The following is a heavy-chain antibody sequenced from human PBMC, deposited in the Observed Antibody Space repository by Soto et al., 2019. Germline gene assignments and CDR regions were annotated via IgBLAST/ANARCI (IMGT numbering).Heavy chain of an antibody. CDR2: FYSSGSI. Sequence: SETLSLTCFVSGYSITAGGYYWSWIRHHPGKGLEWIGSFYSSGSIIYNPSLRSRVSISGDTSSNQFSMSLTSVTAADTARYYCARMYSSGSGWFHPWRQGTLVTVTS. V-gene: IGHV4-31*03. CDR1: GYSITAGGYY. D-gene: IGHD6-19*01. J-gene: IGHJ5*02. CDR3: ARMYSSGSGWFHP.